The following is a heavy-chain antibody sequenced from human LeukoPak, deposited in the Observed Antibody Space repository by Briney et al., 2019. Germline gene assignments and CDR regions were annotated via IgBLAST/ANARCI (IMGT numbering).Heavy chain of an antibody. D-gene: IGHD4-17*01. V-gene: IGHV3-30-3*01. Sequence: GGSLRLSCAASGFTFSSYAMHWVRQAPGKGLEWVAVISHDGSNKYYADSVKGRFTISRDNSKNTLYLQMNSLRAEDTAVYYCARVPTNDYGDYYFDYWGQGTLVTVSS. CDR3: ARVPTNDYGDYYFDY. CDR1: GFTFSSYA. J-gene: IGHJ4*02. CDR2: ISHDGSNK.